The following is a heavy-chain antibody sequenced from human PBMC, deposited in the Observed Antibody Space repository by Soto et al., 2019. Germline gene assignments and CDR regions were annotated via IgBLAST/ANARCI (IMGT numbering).Heavy chain of an antibody. Sequence: ASVKVSCQASRSTFTGNYIHWVRQAPGQGLAWMGWINPNSGDTKHSQNIQCRVTLTRDSCISTAYMELSSLPVDDGAVYYCAKNPWGAGHDFPLFWGEG. J-gene: IGHJ4*02. CDR1: RSTFTGNY. CDR2: INPNSGDT. V-gene: IGHV1-2*02. CDR3: AKNPWGAGHDFPLF. D-gene: IGHD7-27*01.